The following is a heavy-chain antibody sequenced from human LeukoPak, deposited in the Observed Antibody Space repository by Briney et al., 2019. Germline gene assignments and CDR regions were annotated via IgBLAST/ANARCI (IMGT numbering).Heavy chain of an antibody. V-gene: IGHV3-23*01. J-gene: IGHJ6*04. CDR1: GFSFSSYG. Sequence: PGGSLRLSCVASGFSFSSYGMSWVRQAPGKGLEWVSGISDSGDSTYYADSVKGRFTISRDNSKNTLYLQMNSLRAEDTAVYYCAELGITMIGGVWGKGTTVTISS. D-gene: IGHD3-10*02. CDR3: AELGITMIGGV. CDR2: ISDSGDST.